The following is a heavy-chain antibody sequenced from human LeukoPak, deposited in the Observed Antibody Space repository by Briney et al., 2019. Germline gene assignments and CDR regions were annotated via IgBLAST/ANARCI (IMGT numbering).Heavy chain of an antibody. Sequence: PGGSLRLSCAASGFTFDDYAMHWIRQAPGKGLEWVSGISWNSATIGYADSVKGRFTISRDNAKNSLFLQLSSLRSEDTAVYFCARVDDDLDAFDLWGRGTLVTVSS. CDR2: ISWNSATI. CDR3: ARVDDDLDAFDL. J-gene: IGHJ3*01. D-gene: IGHD3-3*01. V-gene: IGHV3-9*01. CDR1: GFTFDDYA.